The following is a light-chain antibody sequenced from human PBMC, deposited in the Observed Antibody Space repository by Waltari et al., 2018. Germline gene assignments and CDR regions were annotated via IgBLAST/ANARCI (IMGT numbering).Light chain of an antibody. CDR2: GAS. J-gene: IGKJ2*01. Sequence: IVLTQSPGTLSLSPGESAPLSCRASQTLSKNYLAWYQQKPGQAPRLLLYGASSRAAGIPDRISGSGSGTYFTLTISRLEPDDFAMYYCQQYGSSVLYTFGQGTKLEIK. V-gene: IGKV3-20*01. CDR1: QTLSKNY. CDR3: QQYGSSVLYT.